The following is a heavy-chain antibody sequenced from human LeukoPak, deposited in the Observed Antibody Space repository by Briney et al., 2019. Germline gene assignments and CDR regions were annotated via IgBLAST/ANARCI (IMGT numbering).Heavy chain of an antibody. CDR2: MHSSGST. CDR1: GGSISSYY. V-gene: IGHV4-4*07. J-gene: IGHJ4*02. Sequence: SETLSLTCTVSGGSISSYYWSWIRQPAGKGLEWIGRMHSSGSTNYNPSIKSRVTMSLDTFKNQFSLKVDSVTAADTAMYYCAREAVHYGSGSHDYWGQGTLVAVSS. CDR3: AREAVHYGSGSHDY. D-gene: IGHD3-10*01.